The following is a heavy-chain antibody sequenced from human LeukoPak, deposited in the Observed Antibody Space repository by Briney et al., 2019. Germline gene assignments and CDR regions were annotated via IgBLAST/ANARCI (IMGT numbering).Heavy chain of an antibody. CDR3: AKASGSYDYYYMDV. Sequence: PGGSLRLSCAVSGFTFDDYAMHWVRQVPGKGLEWVSGISWNSGSIGYADSVKGRFTISRDNAKNSLYLQMNSLRAEDMALYYCAKASGSYDYYYMDVWGKGTTVTVSS. V-gene: IGHV3-9*03. D-gene: IGHD1-26*01. CDR1: GFTFDDYA. CDR2: ISWNSGSI. J-gene: IGHJ6*03.